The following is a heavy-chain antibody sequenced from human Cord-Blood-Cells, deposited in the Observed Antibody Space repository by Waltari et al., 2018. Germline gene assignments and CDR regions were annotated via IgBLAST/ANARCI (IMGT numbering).Heavy chain of an antibody. V-gene: IGHV1-2*05. D-gene: IGHD2-2*01. CDR1: GYTFTGYY. CDR2: INPNSGGT. CDR3: ARASTSSYAFDI. Sequence: QVQLVQSGAEVKKPGASVKVSCQAYGYTFTGYYMHWVRQAPGQGLEWMGRINPNSGGTNYAQKFQGRVTMTRDTSISTAYMELSRLRSDDTVVYYCARASTSSYAFDIWGQGTMVTVSS. J-gene: IGHJ3*02.